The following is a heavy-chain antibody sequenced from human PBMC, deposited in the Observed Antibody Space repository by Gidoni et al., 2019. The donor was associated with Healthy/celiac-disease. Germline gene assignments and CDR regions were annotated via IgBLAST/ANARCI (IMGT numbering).Heavy chain of an antibody. CDR1: GFSLSTSGVG. CDR2: IYWNDDK. CDR3: AHIIAARPRGFGFDY. V-gene: IGHV2-5*01. J-gene: IGHJ4*02. Sequence: QITLKESSPTLVKPTQTLTLTCTFSGFSLSTSGVGVGWIRQPPGKALEWLALIYWNDDKRYSPSLKSRLTITKDTSKNQVVLTMTNMDPVDTATYYCAHIIAARPRGFGFDYWGQGTLVTVSS. D-gene: IGHD6-6*01.